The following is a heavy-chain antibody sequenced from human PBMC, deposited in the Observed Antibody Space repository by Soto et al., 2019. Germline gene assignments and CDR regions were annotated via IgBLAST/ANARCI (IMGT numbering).Heavy chain of an antibody. CDR3: TRSIGSGGVIGGFDY. CDR1: GGTFNTYA. Sequence: QVQLVQSETEVKKPGSAVKVSCKASGGTFNTYAMNWVRQAPGQGLERMGGIIPMFDTPRYAQKLQGRVTITVDESTTTAYMELSSLRSDDTAVYYCTRSIGSGGVIGGFDYWGQGTLVTVSS. J-gene: IGHJ4*02. D-gene: IGHD3-16*02. CDR2: IIPMFDTP. V-gene: IGHV1-69*01.